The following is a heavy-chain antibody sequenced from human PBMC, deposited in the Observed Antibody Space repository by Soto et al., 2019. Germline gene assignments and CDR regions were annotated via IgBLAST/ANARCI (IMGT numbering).Heavy chain of an antibody. CDR3: ARIPPTATTWWFDP. V-gene: IGHV3-7*01. CDR1: GVSIGNFW. CDR2: IKQDGSEK. J-gene: IGHJ5*02. D-gene: IGHD4-4*01. Sequence: PGGSLRLSCAASGVSIGNFWMTWVRQAPGKGLEWVANIKQDGSEKYYVDSVKGRFTISRDNAKNSLYLQMNSLRAEDTAVYYCARIPPTATTWWFDPWGQGTLVTVSS.